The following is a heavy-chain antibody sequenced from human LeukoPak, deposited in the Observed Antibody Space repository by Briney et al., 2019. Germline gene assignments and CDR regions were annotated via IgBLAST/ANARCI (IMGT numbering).Heavy chain of an antibody. CDR1: GFTFSSYW. J-gene: IGHJ3*02. CDR2: IKQDGSEK. V-gene: IGHV3-7*01. Sequence: PGGSLRLSCAASGFTFSSYWMSWVRQAPGKGLEWVANIKQDGSEKYYVDSVKGRFTISRDNAKNSLYLQMNSLRAEDTAVYYCARDIMVRGVISWRELDAFDIWGQGTMVTVSS. D-gene: IGHD3-10*01. CDR3: ARDIMVRGVISWRELDAFDI.